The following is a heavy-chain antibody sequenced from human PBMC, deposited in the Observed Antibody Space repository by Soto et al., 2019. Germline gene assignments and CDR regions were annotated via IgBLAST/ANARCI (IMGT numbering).Heavy chain of an antibody. CDR1: GFTFSTYA. D-gene: IGHD6-19*01. CDR2: IRGSGGNT. Sequence: EVQLLESGGGLVQPGGSLRLSCAASGFTFSTYAMSWVRQAPGKGLEWVATIRGSGGNTHYADFVKGRFTTSRDNSENTVYLQMTSLRAEDTAVYYCARVKAQILSSGWYGGDDIWGHGTMVTVSS. V-gene: IGHV3-23*01. J-gene: IGHJ3*02. CDR3: ARVKAQILSSGWYGGDDI.